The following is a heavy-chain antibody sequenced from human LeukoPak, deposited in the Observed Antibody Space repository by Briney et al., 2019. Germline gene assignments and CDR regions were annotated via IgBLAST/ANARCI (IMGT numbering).Heavy chain of an antibody. CDR3: VKGGYDYIEVAYFDF. CDR2: IIASSGAT. CDR1: GFSFNNYA. V-gene: IGHV3-23*01. J-gene: IGHJ4*02. Sequence: QPGGSLRLSCAASGFSFNNYAISWVRQAPGKGLEWVSIIIASSGATFYADSVKGRFTISRDTSKNTLYLQLNSLRLEDTAVYYCVKGGYDYIEVAYFDFWGQGTLVTVSS. D-gene: IGHD5-12*01.